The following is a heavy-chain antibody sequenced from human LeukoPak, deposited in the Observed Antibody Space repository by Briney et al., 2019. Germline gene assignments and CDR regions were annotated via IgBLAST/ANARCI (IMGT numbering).Heavy chain of an antibody. V-gene: IGHV4-39*01. CDR1: GGSISSSSYY. J-gene: IGHJ4*02. D-gene: IGHD6-19*01. CDR3: ARHGSASGWYRSHFDY. Sequence: KPSETLSLTCTVSGGSISSSSYYWGWIRQPPGKGLEWIGSIYYSGSTYYSPPLKSRVTMSVDTSKNQFSLKLSSVTAADTAVYYCARHGSASGWYRSHFDYWGQGTLVTVSS. CDR2: IYYSGST.